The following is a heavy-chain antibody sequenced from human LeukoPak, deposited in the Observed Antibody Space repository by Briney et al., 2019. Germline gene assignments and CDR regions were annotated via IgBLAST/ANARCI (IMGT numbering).Heavy chain of an antibody. CDR2: IKQDGSEK. V-gene: IGHV3-7*03. J-gene: IGHJ4*02. D-gene: IGHD1-26*01. Sequence: GGSLRLSCAASGFTFSSYWMSWVRQAPGKGLEWVANIKQDGSEKYYVDSVKGRFTISRDNAKNSLYLQMNSLRAEDTAVYYCASQWELLAVDYWGQGTLVTVSS. CDR3: ASQWELLAVDY. CDR1: GFTFSSYW.